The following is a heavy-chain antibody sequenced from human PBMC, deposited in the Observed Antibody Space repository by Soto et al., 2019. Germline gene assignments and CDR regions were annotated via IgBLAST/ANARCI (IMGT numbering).Heavy chain of an antibody. D-gene: IGHD5-18*01. V-gene: IGHV2-70*01. CDR3: ARIRGGRGYSYGYYYCDY. CDR2: IDWDDDK. J-gene: IGHJ4*02. CDR1: GFSLSTSGMC. Sequence: SGPTLVNPTQTLTLTCTFSGFSLSTSGMCVSWIRQPPGKALEWLALIDWDDDKYYSTSLKTRLTISKDTSKNQVVLTMTNMDPVDTATYYCARIRGGRGYSYGYYYCDYWGQGTLVTVSS.